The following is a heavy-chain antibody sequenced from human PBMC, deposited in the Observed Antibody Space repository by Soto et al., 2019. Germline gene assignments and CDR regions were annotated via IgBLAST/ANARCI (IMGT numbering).Heavy chain of an antibody. D-gene: IGHD5-18*01. J-gene: IGHJ4*02. CDR2: IKYDGSEK. CDR1: GFTFSSYW. CDR3: ATYRYGYYYFDC. Sequence: GGSLRLSCAASGFTFSSYWMTWVRQAPGKGLEWVANIKYDGSEKKFVDSVKGRFTISRDNAKNSLYLQLNSLRVEDTAVYYCATYRYGYYYFDCWGQGTLVTVSS. V-gene: IGHV3-7*01.